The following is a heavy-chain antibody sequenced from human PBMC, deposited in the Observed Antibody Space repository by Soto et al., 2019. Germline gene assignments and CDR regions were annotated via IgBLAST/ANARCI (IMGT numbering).Heavy chain of an antibody. CDR3: ATPNHDYGDYVFDY. Sequence: SVKVSCKASGGTFSSYAISWVRQAPGQELEWMGGIIPIFGTANYAQKFQGRVTITADESTSTAYMELSSLRSEDTAAYYCATPNHDYGDYVFDYWGQGTLVTVSS. J-gene: IGHJ4*02. CDR2: IIPIFGTA. D-gene: IGHD4-17*01. V-gene: IGHV1-69*13. CDR1: GGTFSSYA.